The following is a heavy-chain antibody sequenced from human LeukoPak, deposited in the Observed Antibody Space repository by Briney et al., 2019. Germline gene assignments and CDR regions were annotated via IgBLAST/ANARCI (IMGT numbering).Heavy chain of an antibody. D-gene: IGHD4-23*01. CDR1: GGSISSYY. V-gene: IGHV4-4*07. CDR3: ARDRDYGGNFYAFDI. CDR2: IYTSGST. J-gene: IGHJ3*02. Sequence: SETLSLTCTVSGGSISSYYWSWIRQPAGKGLEWIGRIYTSGSTNYNPSLKSRVTMSVDTSKNQFSLKLSSVTAADTAVYYCARDRDYGGNFYAFDIWGQGIMVTVSS.